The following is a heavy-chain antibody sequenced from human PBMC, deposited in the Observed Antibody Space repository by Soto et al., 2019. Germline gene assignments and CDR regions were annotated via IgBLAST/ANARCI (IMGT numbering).Heavy chain of an antibody. J-gene: IGHJ4*02. Sequence: GSGPTLVNPTHTLTLTFTFSGFSLSTGGVGVGLIRQPPGKALEWLALIYWDDDRRYNPSLKSRLAITKDTSKNQVVLTMSNMDPVDTATYYCAHRNTQHTWSYLIFDYWGQGTLVTVSS. D-gene: IGHD3-3*02. CDR2: IYWDDDR. CDR1: GFSLSTGGVG. CDR3: AHRNTQHTWSYLIFDY. V-gene: IGHV2-5*02.